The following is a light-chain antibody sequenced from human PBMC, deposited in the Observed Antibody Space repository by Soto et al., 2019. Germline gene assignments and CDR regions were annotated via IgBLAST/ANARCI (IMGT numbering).Light chain of an antibody. CDR2: EVS. J-gene: IGLJ2*01. Sequence: QSVLTQPASVSGSPGQSITISCTGSSTDVGGYNYVSWYQQHPGKAPKLIIYEVSNRPSGVSYRFSGSKSGNTASLTISGLQAEDEANYYCASYTSTDNYVVLGGGTKVTVL. CDR3: ASYTSTDNYVV. CDR1: STDVGGYNY. V-gene: IGLV2-14*01.